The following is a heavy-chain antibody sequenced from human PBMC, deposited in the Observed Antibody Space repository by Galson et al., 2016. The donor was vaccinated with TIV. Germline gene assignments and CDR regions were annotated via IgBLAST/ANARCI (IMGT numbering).Heavy chain of an antibody. CDR1: GFSLHTSGMR. V-gene: IGHV2-70*04. CDR2: IDWDDDK. Sequence: PALVKPTQTLTLTCTFSGFSLHTSGMRVSWIRQPPGKALEWLARIDWDDDKFYSTSLKSRLTISKDTSKNQVVLRMMNLDPEDTATYSCARSTARGACIDYWGQGTLVTVSS. J-gene: IGHJ4*02. D-gene: IGHD3-10*01. CDR3: ARSTARGACIDY.